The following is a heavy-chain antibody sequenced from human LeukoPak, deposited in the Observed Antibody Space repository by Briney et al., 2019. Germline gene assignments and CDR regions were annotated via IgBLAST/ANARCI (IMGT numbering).Heavy chain of an antibody. CDR1: GYTFTGYY. Sequence: ASVKVSCKASGYTFTGYYIHWVRQAPGQGLEWMGWIYPYSGDTNYAQNFQGRVSMTRDTSISTAYMELSRLRSDDTAVHYCVVIRAPEGWGQGTLVTVSS. V-gene: IGHV1-2*02. CDR3: VVIRAPEG. J-gene: IGHJ4*02. D-gene: IGHD1-14*01. CDR2: IYPYSGDT.